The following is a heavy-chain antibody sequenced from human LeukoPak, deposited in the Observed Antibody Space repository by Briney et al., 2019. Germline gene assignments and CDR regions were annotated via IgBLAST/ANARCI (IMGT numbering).Heavy chain of an antibody. D-gene: IGHD5-12*01. CDR1: GGSFSGYY. V-gene: IGHV4-34*01. J-gene: IGHJ4*02. Sequence: SETLSLTCAVYGGSFSGYYWSWIRQPPGKGLEWIGEINHRGSTNYNPSLNSSVTISVDTSKNQFSLKLSSVTAADTAVYYCARGLGEWLRFGRFDYWGQGTLVTVSS. CDR2: INHRGST. CDR3: ARGLGEWLRFGRFDY.